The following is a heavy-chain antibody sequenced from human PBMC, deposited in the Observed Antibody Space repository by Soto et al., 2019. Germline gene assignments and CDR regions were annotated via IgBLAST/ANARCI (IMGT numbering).Heavy chain of an antibody. CDR3: AKSTIAVAGRGLSDY. CDR2: ISGSGGST. D-gene: IGHD6-19*01. V-gene: IGHV3-23*01. CDR1: GFTFSSYA. Sequence: GGSLRLSCAASGFTFSSYAMSWVRQAPGKGLEWVSAISGSGGSTYYADSVKGRFTISRDNSKNTLYLQMNSLRAEDAAVYYCAKSTIAVAGRGLSDYWGQGTLVTVSS. J-gene: IGHJ4*02.